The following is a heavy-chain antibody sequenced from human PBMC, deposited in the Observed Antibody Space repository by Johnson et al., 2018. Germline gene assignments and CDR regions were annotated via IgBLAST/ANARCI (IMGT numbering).Heavy chain of an antibody. D-gene: IGHD3-10*01. CDR2: ISSGATTI. Sequence: VQLVESGGGLVQXGGSXRLXCAASGFTFSSYWMSWVRQAPGKGLEWVSYISSGATTIYYADSVKGRFTISRDNAKDSLYLQMNSLRAEDTAVYYCGRDGGRNAFYYYGMDVWGQGTTVTVSS. J-gene: IGHJ6*02. CDR1: GFTFSSYW. V-gene: IGHV3-48*04. CDR3: GRDGGRNAFYYYGMDV.